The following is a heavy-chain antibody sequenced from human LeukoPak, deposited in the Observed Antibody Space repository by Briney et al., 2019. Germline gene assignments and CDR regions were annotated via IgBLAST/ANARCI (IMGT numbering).Heavy chain of an antibody. CDR2: FDPEDGET. CDR1: GYTLTELS. V-gene: IGHV1-24*01. CDR3: ARNYYDLRH. Sequence: ASVKVSCKVSGYTLTELSMHWVRQAPGKGLEWMGGFDPEDGETIYAQKFQGRVTMTRDTSTSTVYMELSSLRSEDTAVYYCARNYYDLRHWGQGTLVTVSS. J-gene: IGHJ4*02. D-gene: IGHD3-22*01.